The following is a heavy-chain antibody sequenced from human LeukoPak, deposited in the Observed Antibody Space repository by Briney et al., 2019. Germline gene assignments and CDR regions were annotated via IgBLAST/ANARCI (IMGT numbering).Heavy chain of an antibody. CDR1: GGSISSYY. CDR2: IYTSGST. D-gene: IGHD5-18*01. J-gene: IGHJ4*02. Sequence: NSSETLSLTCTVSGGSISSYYWSWIRQPAGKGLEWIGRIYTSGSTNCNPSLKSRVTMSVDTSKNQFSLKLSSVTAADTAVYYCARAGEYSYGAPFDYWGQGTLVTVSS. CDR3: ARAGEYSYGAPFDY. V-gene: IGHV4-4*07.